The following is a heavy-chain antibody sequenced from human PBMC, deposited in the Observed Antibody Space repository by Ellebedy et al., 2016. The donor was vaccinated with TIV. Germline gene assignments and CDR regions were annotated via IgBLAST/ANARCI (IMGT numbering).Heavy chain of an antibody. D-gene: IGHD2-15*01. Sequence: SVKVSCKASGGTSNNYAINWVRQAPGQGLEWMGGIIPIFSTTNYAQKFQDRVTITADESTSTTYMALSSLRSEDTAVYYCARARDYSRGGRYPIYFFDSWGQGTLVTVSS. CDR1: GGTSNNYA. CDR2: IIPIFSTT. J-gene: IGHJ4*02. V-gene: IGHV1-69*13. CDR3: ARARDYSRGGRYPIYFFDS.